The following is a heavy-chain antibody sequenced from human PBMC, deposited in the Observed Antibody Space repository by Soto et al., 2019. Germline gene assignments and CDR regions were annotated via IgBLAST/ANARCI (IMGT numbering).Heavy chain of an antibody. D-gene: IGHD3-16*02. J-gene: IGHJ6*02. Sequence: SXESLGLSCTASGFTFRSYWMSWVRQAPGKGPEWVAKIKQDGSEKDYVDSVKGRFTISRDNAKNSMYLQMNSLRAEDTAVYYCASIDYYYDLDVWGQGTTVTVSS. V-gene: IGHV3-7*03. CDR3: ASIDYYYDLDV. CDR1: GFTFRSYW. CDR2: IKQDGSEK.